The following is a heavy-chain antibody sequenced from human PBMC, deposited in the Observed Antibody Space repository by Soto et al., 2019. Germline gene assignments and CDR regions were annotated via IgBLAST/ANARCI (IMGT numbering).Heavy chain of an antibody. CDR1: GLDFGVYP. V-gene: IGHV3-48*04. Sequence: EVQLVESGGGVMQPGGSLRLSCAASGLDFGVYPMNWVRQAPGKGLEWVSYIGARGFPIYYADSVRGRFAMSRDNDNNSVFLQMDSLRAEDTAKYFCATEPFDYWGRGALVTVSS. CDR2: IGARGFPI. J-gene: IGHJ4*02. CDR3: ATEPFDY.